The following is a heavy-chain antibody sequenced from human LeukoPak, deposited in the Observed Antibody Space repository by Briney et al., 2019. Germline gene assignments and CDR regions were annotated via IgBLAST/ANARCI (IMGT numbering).Heavy chain of an antibody. Sequence: GGSLRLSCAASGFTLSSYAMSWVRQAPGKGLEWVSAISSSGHSTYYTDSVKGRFTISRDNSRNTLYLQMNSLRDEDTAVYYCANDFDYWGQGTLVTVSS. J-gene: IGHJ4*02. CDR2: ISSSGHST. V-gene: IGHV3-23*01. CDR1: GFTLSSYA. CDR3: ANDFDY.